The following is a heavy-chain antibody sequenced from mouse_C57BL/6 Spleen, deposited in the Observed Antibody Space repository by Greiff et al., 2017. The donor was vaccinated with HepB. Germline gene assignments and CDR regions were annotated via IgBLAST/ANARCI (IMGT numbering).Heavy chain of an antibody. CDR3: ARDRDDGYFYYFDY. J-gene: IGHJ2*01. V-gene: IGHV3-6*01. D-gene: IGHD2-3*01. CDR1: GYSITSGYY. Sequence: EVQLQESGPGLVKPSQSLSLTCSVTGYSITSGYYWNWIRQFPGNKLEWMGYISYDGSNNYNPSLKNRISITRDTSKNQFFLKLNSVTTEDTATYYCARDRDDGYFYYFDYWGQGTTLTVSS. CDR2: ISYDGSN.